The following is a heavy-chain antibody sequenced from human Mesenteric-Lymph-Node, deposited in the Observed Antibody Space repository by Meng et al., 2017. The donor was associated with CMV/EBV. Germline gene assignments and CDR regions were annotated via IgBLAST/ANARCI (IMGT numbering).Heavy chain of an antibody. D-gene: IGHD3-3*01. CDR1: GYTFTSYD. Sequence: ASVKVSCKASGYTFTSYDINWVRQATGQGLEWMGWMNPNSGNTGYAQKFQGRVTMTRNTSISTAYMELSSLRSEDTAVYYCARRPLYDFWSGYFCYYYYGMDVWGQGTTVTSP. CDR2: MNPNSGNT. CDR3: ARRPLYDFWSGYFCYYYYGMDV. V-gene: IGHV1-8*01. J-gene: IGHJ6*02.